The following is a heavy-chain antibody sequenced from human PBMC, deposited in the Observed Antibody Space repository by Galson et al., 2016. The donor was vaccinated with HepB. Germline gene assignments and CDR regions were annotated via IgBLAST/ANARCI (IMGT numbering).Heavy chain of an antibody. D-gene: IGHD6-13*01. V-gene: IGHV3-23*01. CDR3: AKAAGRAADGLNFDS. CDR1: GFIFSNHA. J-gene: IGHJ4*02. Sequence: SLRLSCAASGFIFSNHAMSWVRQAPGKGLEWVSGISGGSIGIYYAVPVRGRFTISRDNSKNTLYLQMNSLRVEGTGVYYWAKAAGRAADGLNFDSWGQGTLVSVSS. CDR2: ISGGSIGI.